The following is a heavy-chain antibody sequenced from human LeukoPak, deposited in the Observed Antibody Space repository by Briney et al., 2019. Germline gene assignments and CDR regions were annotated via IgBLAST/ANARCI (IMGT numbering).Heavy chain of an antibody. CDR1: GGSISSGGYY. V-gene: IGHV4-31*03. D-gene: IGHD4-17*01. CDR3: ARGISDYGDYFDY. CDR2: IYYSGST. Sequence: SQTLSLTCTVSGGSISSGGYYWSWVRQHPGTGREWIGYIYYSGSTYYNPSLKSRVTISVDTSKNQFSLELSSVTAADTAVYYCARGISDYGDYFDYWGQGTLVTVSS. J-gene: IGHJ4*02.